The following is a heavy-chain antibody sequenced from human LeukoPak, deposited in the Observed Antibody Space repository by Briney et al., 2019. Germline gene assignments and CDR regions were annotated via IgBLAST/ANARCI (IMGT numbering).Heavy chain of an antibody. CDR1: GHTLSRDA. V-gene: IGHV3-23*01. D-gene: IGHD4-23*01. CDR3: AMSPYVGDHGGPSA. CDR2: INGGGGNT. J-gene: IGHJ5*02. Sequence: GGSLRLSCAGSGHTLSRDAMSWVRQAPGKGPEWVSAINGGGGNTYYTDSVKGRFTISRDDAKNTVFLQMSSLRVEDTAVYYCAMSPYVGDHGGPSAWGQGTLVIVSS.